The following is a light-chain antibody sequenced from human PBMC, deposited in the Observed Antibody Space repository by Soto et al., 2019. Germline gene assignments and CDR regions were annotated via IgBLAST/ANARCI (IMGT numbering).Light chain of an antibody. CDR2: AAS. CDR3: QQSYSTPIT. Sequence: DIQMTQSPSSLSAYVGARVTITCRASQSISSSYLNWYQQRPGEAPTLLISAASSLRSGVPSRFSGSGSGTDFTLTISSLQPEDFATYYCQQSYSTPITFGQGTRLEI. J-gene: IGKJ5*01. CDR1: QSISSSY. V-gene: IGKV1-39*01.